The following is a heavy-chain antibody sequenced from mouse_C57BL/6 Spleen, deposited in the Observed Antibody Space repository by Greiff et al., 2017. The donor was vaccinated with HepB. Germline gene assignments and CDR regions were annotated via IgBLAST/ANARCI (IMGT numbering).Heavy chain of an antibody. Sequence: EVQRVESGPGLVKPSQSLSLTCSVTGYSITSGYYWNWIRQFPGNKLEWMGYISYDGSNNYNPSLKNRISITRDTSKNQFFLKLNSVTTEDTATYYCAREGFYYGSSDYFDYWGQGTTLTVSS. CDR2: ISYDGSN. CDR1: GYSITSGYY. CDR3: AREGFYYGSSDYFDY. V-gene: IGHV3-6*01. J-gene: IGHJ2*01. D-gene: IGHD1-1*01.